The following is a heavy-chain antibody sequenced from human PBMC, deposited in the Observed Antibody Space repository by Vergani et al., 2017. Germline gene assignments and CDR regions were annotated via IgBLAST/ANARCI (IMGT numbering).Heavy chain of an antibody. CDR1: GFTFSSYA. CDR3: ARDPGAEVTTQGDAFDI. J-gene: IGHJ3*02. D-gene: IGHD4-17*01. Sequence: QVQLVESGGGVVQPGRSLRLSCPASGFTFSSYAMHWVRQAPGKGLEWVAVISYDGSNKYYADSVKARFTISRDNSKNTLYLQMNSLRAEDTAVYYCARDPGAEVTTQGDAFDIWGQGTMVTVSS. CDR2: ISYDGSNK. V-gene: IGHV3-30-3*01.